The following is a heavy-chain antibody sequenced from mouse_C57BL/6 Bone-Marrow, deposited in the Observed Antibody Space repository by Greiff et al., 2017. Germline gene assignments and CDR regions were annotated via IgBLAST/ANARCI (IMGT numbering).Heavy chain of an antibody. CDR3: ARSTDGSSGYAMDY. J-gene: IGHJ4*01. Sequence: QVQLQQPGAELVRPGSSVKLSCKASGYTFTSYWMHWVKQRPIQGLEWIGNIDPSDSETHYNQKFKDKATLTVDKSSSTAYMQLSSLTSEDSAVYFWARSTDGSSGYAMDYWGQGTSVTVSS. CDR1: GYTFTSYW. CDR2: IDPSDSET. V-gene: IGHV1-52*01. D-gene: IGHD1-1*01.